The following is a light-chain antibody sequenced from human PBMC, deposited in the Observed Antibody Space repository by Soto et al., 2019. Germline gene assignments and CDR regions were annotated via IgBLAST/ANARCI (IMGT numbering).Light chain of an antibody. CDR1: HDIKNY. J-gene: IGKJ2*01. Sequence: DIQLTQSPPSLSASEGDRVTITCQASHDIKNYLNWYQQKPGKAPKLLIYDASNLETGVPSRFSVSGAGTDFTFIIGSPQPEDVATYYCQQFESLPPYTFGQGTKVEIK. V-gene: IGKV1-33*01. CDR3: QQFESLPPYT. CDR2: DAS.